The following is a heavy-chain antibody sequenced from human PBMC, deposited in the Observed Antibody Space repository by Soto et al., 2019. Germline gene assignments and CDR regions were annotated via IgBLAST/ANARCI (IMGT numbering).Heavy chain of an antibody. CDR3: AHRQTTVSWGTFDY. J-gene: IGHJ4*02. D-gene: IGHD4-4*01. V-gene: IGHV2-5*02. CDR1: GFSLSTSGVG. Sequence: QITLKESGPTLVKPTQTLTLTCTFSGFSLSTSGVGVGWIRPPPGTALEWLALIYWADDKRYSPSLKSRLTITKDTSKNQVVLTMTYMDPVDTATYDCAHRQTTVSWGTFDYWGQGTLVTVSS. CDR2: IYWADDK.